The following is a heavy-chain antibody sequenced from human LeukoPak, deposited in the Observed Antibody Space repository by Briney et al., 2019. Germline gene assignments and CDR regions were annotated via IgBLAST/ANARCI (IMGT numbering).Heavy chain of an antibody. Sequence: GGSLRLSCAGSGFSFRSFWMSWVRQAPGKGLEWVANIDEDGNEKNYVDFVKGRFTISRDNAKNSLYLQMNSLRVEDTAVYYCAKGYSYGLDYWGQGTLVTVSS. V-gene: IGHV3-7*01. CDR2: IDEDGNEK. CDR3: AKGYSYGLDY. D-gene: IGHD5-18*01. J-gene: IGHJ4*02. CDR1: GFSFRSFW.